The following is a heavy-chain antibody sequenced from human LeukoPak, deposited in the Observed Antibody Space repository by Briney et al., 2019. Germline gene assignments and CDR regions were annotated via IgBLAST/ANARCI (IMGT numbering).Heavy chain of an antibody. J-gene: IGHJ5*02. CDR1: GGSISSGSYY. CDR2: IYTSGST. D-gene: IGHD6-13*01. Sequence: SETLSLTCTVSGGSISSGSYYWSWIRQPAGKGLEWIGRIYTSGSTNYNPSLKSRVTISVDKSKNQFSLKLSSVTAADTAVYYCARAFIAAAGTWWFDPWGQGTLVTVSS. CDR3: ARAFIAAAGTWWFDP. V-gene: IGHV4-61*02.